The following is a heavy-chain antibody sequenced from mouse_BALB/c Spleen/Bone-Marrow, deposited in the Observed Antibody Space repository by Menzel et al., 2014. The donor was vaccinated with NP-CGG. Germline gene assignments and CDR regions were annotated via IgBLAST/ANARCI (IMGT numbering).Heavy chain of an antibody. J-gene: IGHJ4*01. CDR2: IWAGGST. CDR1: GFSLTSYG. Sequence: VQLQQSGPGLVAPSQSLSISCTVSGFSLTSYGVHWVRRPPGQGLEWLGAIWAGGSTNYNSALMSRLTISKDNSKSQVFLKMNSLQTDDTAMYYCAREGRGYYGSSGAAMDYWGQGTKVTVSS. CDR3: AREGRGYYGSSGAAMDY. D-gene: IGHD1-1*01. V-gene: IGHV2-9*02.